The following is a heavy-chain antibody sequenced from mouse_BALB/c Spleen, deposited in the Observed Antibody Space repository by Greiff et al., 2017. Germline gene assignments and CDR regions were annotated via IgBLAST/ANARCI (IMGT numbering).Heavy chain of an antibody. V-gene: IGHV1-9*01. CDR2: ILPGSGST. Sequence: QVHVKQSGAELMKPGASVKISCKATGYTFSSYWIEWVKQRPGHGLEWIGEILPGSGSTNYNEKFKGKATFTADTSSNTAYMQLSSLTSEDSAVYYSARITTVPKNAMDYWGEGTSVTVSS. J-gene: IGHJ4*01. CDR1: GYTFSSYW. CDR3: ARITTVPKNAMDY. D-gene: IGHD1-1*01.